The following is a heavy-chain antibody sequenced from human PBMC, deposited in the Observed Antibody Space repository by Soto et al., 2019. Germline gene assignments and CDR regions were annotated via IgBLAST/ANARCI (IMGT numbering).Heavy chain of an antibody. V-gene: IGHV1-69*06. D-gene: IGHD6-19*01. CDR3: ARGEAVAGDYCYGMDV. CDR1: GGTFSSYA. CDR2: IIPIFSRA. Sequence: SVKVSCKASGGTFSSYAISWVRQAPGQGLEWMGGIIPIFSRANYAQKFQGRVTITADKSTSTAYMELSSLRSEDTVVYYCARGEAVAGDYCYGMDVWGQGTTVTVSS. J-gene: IGHJ6*02.